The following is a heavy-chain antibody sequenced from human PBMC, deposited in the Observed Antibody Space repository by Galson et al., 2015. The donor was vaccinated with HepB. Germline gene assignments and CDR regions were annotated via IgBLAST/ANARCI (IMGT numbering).Heavy chain of an antibody. CDR3: ARDFSPFFFDP. V-gene: IGHV3-66*02. CDR2: IYDDGST. CDR1: GFTVSSRY. J-gene: IGHJ5*02. D-gene: IGHD2/OR15-2a*01. Sequence: SLRLSCAASGFTVSSRYMSWVRQAPGKGLEWVSVIYDDGSTYYADSVKGRFTISRDNSKNTLYLHMNSLRAEDTAVYYCARDFSPFFFDPWGQGTLVTVSS.